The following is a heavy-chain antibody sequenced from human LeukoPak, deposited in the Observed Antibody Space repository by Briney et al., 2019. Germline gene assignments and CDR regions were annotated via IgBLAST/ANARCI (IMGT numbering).Heavy chain of an antibody. D-gene: IGHD3/OR15-3a*01. J-gene: IGHJ4*02. CDR1: GFTFGDHG. Sequence: PGRSPRLSCTASGFTFGDHGMGWVRQAPEKGLEWVGFIRRKVYGGTTEYAASVRGRFSISRDDSKSIAYLEMNSLKTVDTAVYYCTRDKDWSYDYWGQGTLVTVSP. V-gene: IGHV3-49*04. CDR3: TRDKDWSYDY. CDR2: IRRKVYGGTT.